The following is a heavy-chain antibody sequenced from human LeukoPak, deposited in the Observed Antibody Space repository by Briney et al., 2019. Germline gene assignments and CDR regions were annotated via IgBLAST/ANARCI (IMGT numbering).Heavy chain of an antibody. Sequence: SVKVSCKASGGTFSSYAISWVRQAPGQGLEWMGRLIPIFGTANYAQKFQGRVTITTDESTSTAYMELSSLRSEDTAVYYCARDTYYYDSSDDYWGQGTLVTVSS. CDR1: GGTFSSYA. CDR3: ARDTYYYDSSDDY. D-gene: IGHD3-22*01. J-gene: IGHJ4*02. CDR2: LIPIFGTA. V-gene: IGHV1-69*05.